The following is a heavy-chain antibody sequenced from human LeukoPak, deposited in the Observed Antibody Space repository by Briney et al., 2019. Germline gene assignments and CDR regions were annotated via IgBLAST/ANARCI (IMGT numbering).Heavy chain of an antibody. CDR2: ISSSSGYT. J-gene: IGHJ4*02. V-gene: IGHV3-11*06. CDR3: ARGQPYDY. Sequence: GGSLRLSCAASGFTFSDYYVSWIRQAPGKGLEWVSYISSSSGYTNYADSVKGRFTISRDNAKNSLYLQMNSLRAEDTAVYYCARGQPYDYWGQGTLVTVSS. D-gene: IGHD6-13*01. CDR1: GFTFSDYY.